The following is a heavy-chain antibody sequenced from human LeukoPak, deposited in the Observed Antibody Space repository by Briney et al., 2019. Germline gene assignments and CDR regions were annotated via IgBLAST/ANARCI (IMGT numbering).Heavy chain of an antibody. V-gene: IGHV3-23*01. CDR2: ISGSGGST. CDR1: GFTFSSYA. D-gene: IGHD3-10*01. J-gene: IGHJ3*02. CDR3: AKDPHGSGSYHAFDI. Sequence: PGGSLRLSCAASGFTFSSYAMSWVRQAPGKGLEWVSAISGSGGSTYYADSVKGRFTISRDNSKNTLYLQINSLRAEDTAVYYCAKDPHGSGSYHAFDIWGQGTMVTVSS.